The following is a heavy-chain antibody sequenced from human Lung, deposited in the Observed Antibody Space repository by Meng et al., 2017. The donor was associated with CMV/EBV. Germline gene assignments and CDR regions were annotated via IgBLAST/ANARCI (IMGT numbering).Heavy chain of an antibody. CDR1: GLNFNLYA. CDR2: ISRSGDST. D-gene: IGHD3-22*01. Sequence: VQLLESGGRLVHPGGSLRLSGASPGLNFNLYAMTWVRQAPGKGLEWVSAISRSGDSTYYADSVKGRFTTSRDNSKNTLYLQMNRLRAEDTAVYYCARDLYNSYSTSTDYYPYYFDYWDQGPLVTVSS. V-gene: IGHV3-23*01. J-gene: IGHJ4*02. CDR3: ARDLYNSYSTSTDYYPYYFDY.